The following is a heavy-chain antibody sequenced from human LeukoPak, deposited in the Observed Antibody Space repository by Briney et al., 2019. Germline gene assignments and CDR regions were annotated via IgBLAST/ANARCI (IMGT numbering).Heavy chain of an antibody. V-gene: IGHV3-7*01. J-gene: IGHJ4*02. D-gene: IGHD3-22*01. CDR1: GFTFSQYW. Sequence: GGSLRPSCAASGFTFSQYWMSWVRQAPGKGLEWVANIKQDGSEKYYVDSVKGRFTISRDNAENSLYLQMNSLRAEDTAVYYCARDRALYDRSGYYYTEDDYWGQGTLVTVSS. CDR3: ARDRALYDRSGYYYTEDDY. CDR2: IKQDGSEK.